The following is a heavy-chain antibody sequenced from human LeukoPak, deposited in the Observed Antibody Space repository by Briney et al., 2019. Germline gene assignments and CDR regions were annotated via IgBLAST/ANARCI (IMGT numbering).Heavy chain of an antibody. Sequence: ASVKVSCKASGYTFTSHYMHWVRQAPGQGLEWMGIINPSGGSTSYAQKFQGRVTMTRDMSTSTVYMELSSLRSEDTAVYYCARESPYGDYGSDFDYWGQGTLVTVSS. V-gene: IGHV1-46*01. CDR3: ARESPYGDYGSDFDY. D-gene: IGHD4-17*01. CDR1: GYTFTSHY. J-gene: IGHJ4*02. CDR2: INPSGGST.